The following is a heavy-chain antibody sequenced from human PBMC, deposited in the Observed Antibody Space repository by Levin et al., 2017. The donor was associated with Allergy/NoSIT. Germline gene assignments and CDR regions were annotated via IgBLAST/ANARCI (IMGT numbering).Heavy chain of an antibody. CDR2: IYYSGST. V-gene: IGHV4-59*01. CDR1: GGSIRSYY. D-gene: IGHD4-17*01. CDR3: ARFSDYGDHQFDY. Sequence: PSQTLSLTCTVSGGSIRSYYWSWIRQPPGKGLEWIGYIYYSGSTNYNPSLKSRVTISVDTSKNQFSLKLSSVTAADTAVYYCARFSDYGDHQFDYWGQGTLVTVSS. J-gene: IGHJ4*02.